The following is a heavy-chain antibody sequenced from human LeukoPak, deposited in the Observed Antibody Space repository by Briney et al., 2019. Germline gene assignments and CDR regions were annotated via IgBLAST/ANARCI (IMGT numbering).Heavy chain of an antibody. CDR2: IYYSGST. D-gene: IGHD4-23*01. J-gene: IGHJ4*02. V-gene: IGHV4-39*01. Sequence: SETLSLTCTVSGGSIRSSSYQWGWIRQPPGKGLEWIGRIYYSGSTYYNPSLKSRVTISVDTSKNQLSLKLSSVTAADTAVYYCARHVSTVGGNRDYWGQGTLVTVSS. CDR3: ARHVSTVGGNRDY. CDR1: GGSIRSSSYQ.